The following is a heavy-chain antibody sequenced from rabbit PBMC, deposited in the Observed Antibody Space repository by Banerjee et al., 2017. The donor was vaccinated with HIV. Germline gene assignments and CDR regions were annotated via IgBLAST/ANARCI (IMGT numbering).Heavy chain of an antibody. D-gene: IGHD4-1*01. CDR3: ARDLAGVTGWNFNL. CDR2: IYAGSSGST. V-gene: IGHV1S40*01. J-gene: IGHJ4*01. CDR1: GFSFSNRYH. Sequence: QSLEESGGDLVKPGASLTLTCTASGFSFSNRYHMCWVRQAPGKGLEWIACIYAGSSGSTYYASWVNGRFTISKTSWTTVTLQMTSLTAADTATYFCARDLAGVTGWNFNLWGPGTLVTVS.